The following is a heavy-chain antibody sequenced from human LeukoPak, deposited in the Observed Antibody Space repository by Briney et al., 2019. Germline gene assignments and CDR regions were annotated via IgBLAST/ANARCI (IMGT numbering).Heavy chain of an antibody. CDR1: GFTFSSYG. Sequence: GGSLRLSCAASGFTFSSYGMHWVRQAPGKGLEWVAVISYDGSNKYYADSVKGRFTISRDNSKNTLYLQMNSLRAEDTAVYYCAKDARKYQLRAPFDYWGQGTLVTVSS. V-gene: IGHV3-30*18. CDR2: ISYDGSNK. J-gene: IGHJ4*02. CDR3: AKDARKYQLRAPFDY. D-gene: IGHD2-2*01.